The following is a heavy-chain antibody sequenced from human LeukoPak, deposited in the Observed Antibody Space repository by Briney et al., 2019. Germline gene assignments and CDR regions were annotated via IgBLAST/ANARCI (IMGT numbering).Heavy chain of an antibody. Sequence: SETLSLTCVVSGGSISSGVYSWNWIRQPPGKGLEWIGNIYHSGSTYYNPSLKSRVTMSVDRSKNQFSLKLNSVTAADTAVYYCARRRVGAISSYNWFDPWGQGTLVTVSS. CDR2: IYHSGST. J-gene: IGHJ5*02. D-gene: IGHD1-26*01. CDR1: GGSISSGVYS. V-gene: IGHV4-30-2*01. CDR3: ARRRVGAISSYNWFDP.